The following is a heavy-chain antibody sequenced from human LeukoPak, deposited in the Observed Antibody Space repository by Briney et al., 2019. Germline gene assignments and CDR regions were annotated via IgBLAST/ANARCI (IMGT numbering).Heavy chain of an antibody. V-gene: IGHV1-8*02. CDR3: ARGRSSGWYYYYYGMDV. Sequence: ASVKVSCKASGYTFTSYGISWVRQAPGQGLEWMGWMNPNSGNTGYAQKFQGRVTMTRNTSISTVYMELSSLRSEDTAVYYCARGRSSGWYYYYYGMDVWGQGATVTVSS. CDR1: GYTFTSYG. D-gene: IGHD6-19*01. J-gene: IGHJ6*02. CDR2: MNPNSGNT.